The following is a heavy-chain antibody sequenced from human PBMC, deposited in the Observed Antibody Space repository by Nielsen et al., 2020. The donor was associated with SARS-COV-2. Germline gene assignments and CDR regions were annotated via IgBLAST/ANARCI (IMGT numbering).Heavy chain of an antibody. CDR3: ARGLGREGGY. D-gene: IGHD3-16*01. Sequence: SETLSLTCTVSGGSISSSSYYWGWIRQPPGKGLEWIGSIYYSGSTNYNPSLKSRVTISVDTSKNQFSLKLSSVTAADTAVYYCARGLGREGGYWGQGTLVTVSS. CDR2: IYYSGST. CDR1: GGSISSSSYY. J-gene: IGHJ4*02. V-gene: IGHV4-39*07.